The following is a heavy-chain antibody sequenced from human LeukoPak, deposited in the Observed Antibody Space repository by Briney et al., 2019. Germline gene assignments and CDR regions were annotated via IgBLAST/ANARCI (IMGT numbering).Heavy chain of an antibody. CDR1: GFTFSSYA. CDR2: ISCDGSNK. V-gene: IGHV3-30*04. CDR3: ARGDNYFDY. Sequence: GGSLRLSCAASGFTFSSYAMHWVRQAPGKGLEWVAVISCDGSNKYYADSVKGRLTISRDSSKNTLYLQMNSLRAEDTAVYYCARGDNYFDYWGQGTLVTVSS. J-gene: IGHJ4*02.